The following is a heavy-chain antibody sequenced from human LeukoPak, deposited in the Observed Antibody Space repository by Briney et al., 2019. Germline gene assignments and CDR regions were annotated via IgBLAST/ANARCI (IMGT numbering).Heavy chain of an antibody. CDR1: GFTFSDYF. Sequence: GGSLRLSCVASGFTFSDYFMSWIRQAPGKGLEWLSFINSAGDNIYYADSVKGRFTISRDNAKKTLYLEMNSLRMEDTAIYHCATSRVFDYWGQGTLVTVSS. V-gene: IGHV3-11*04. CDR3: ATSRVFDY. CDR2: INSAGDNI. J-gene: IGHJ4*02.